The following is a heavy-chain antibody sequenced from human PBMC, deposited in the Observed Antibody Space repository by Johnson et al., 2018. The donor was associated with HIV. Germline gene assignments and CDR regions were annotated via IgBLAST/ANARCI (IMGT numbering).Heavy chain of an antibody. CDR2: VYSGGNT. D-gene: IGHD5-24*01. J-gene: IGHJ3*02. CDR3: AKDLGDGYNVAGVFDI. V-gene: IGHV3-66*02. CDR1: GFTVSSNY. Sequence: VQLVESGGGLVQPGGSLRLSCAASGFTVSSNYMSWVRQAPGKGLEWVSIVYSGGNTYYAGSVKGRFTISRDNSKNTLYLQMNNLGPEDTAMYYCAKDLGDGYNVAGVFDIWGQGTMVNVSS.